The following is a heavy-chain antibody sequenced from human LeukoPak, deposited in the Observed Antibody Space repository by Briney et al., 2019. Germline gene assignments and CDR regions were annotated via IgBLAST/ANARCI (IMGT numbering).Heavy chain of an antibody. J-gene: IGHJ4*02. Sequence: GGSLRLSCAASGFTFSSYAMSWVRQAPGMGLEGVSGINWNGGSTGYADSVKGRFTISRDNAKNSLYLQMNSLRAEDTALYYCARGGGYYDSSGYGIDYWGQGTLVTVSS. V-gene: IGHV3-20*04. CDR2: INWNGGST. CDR3: ARGGGYYDSSGYGIDY. D-gene: IGHD3-22*01. CDR1: GFTFSSYA.